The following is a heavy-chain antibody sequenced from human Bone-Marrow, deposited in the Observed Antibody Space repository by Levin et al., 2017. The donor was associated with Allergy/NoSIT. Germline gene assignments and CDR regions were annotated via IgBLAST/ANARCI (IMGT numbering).Heavy chain of an antibody. V-gene: IGHV3-15*07. D-gene: IGHD1-1*01. CDR1: GFSLNNAW. CDR2: IKNKIDGGST. Sequence: PGGSLRLSCVASGFSLNNAWMNWVRQAPGKGLEWVGRIKNKIDGGSTDYAAPVKGRFTISRDDSKNTLYLQMDSLKTEDTAVYFCTTVPGTIGTTGTWFESWGQGTLVAVSS. J-gene: IGHJ5*01. CDR3: TTVPGTIGTTGTWFES.